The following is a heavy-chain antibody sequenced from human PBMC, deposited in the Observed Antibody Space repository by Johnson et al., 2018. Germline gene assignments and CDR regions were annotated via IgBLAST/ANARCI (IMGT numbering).Heavy chain of an antibody. Sequence: VQPVESGGGLVKPGGSXRLSCAASGFTFSNAWMSWVRQAPGKGLEWVGRIKSKTDGGTTDYAAPGKGRFTISRDDSKNTLYLQMNSLKTEDTAVYYCTTEGREKLYAFDIWGQGTMVTVSS. CDR1: GFTFSNAW. D-gene: IGHD1-26*01. J-gene: IGHJ3*02. V-gene: IGHV3-15*01. CDR3: TTEGREKLYAFDI. CDR2: IKSKTDGGTT.